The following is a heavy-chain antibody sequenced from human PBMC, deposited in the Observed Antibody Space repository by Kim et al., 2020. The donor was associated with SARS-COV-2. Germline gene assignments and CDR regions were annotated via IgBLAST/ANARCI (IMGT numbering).Heavy chain of an antibody. D-gene: IGHD1-20*01. CDR3: ARDDLTGTTYRPLDS. Sequence: SVKVSCKASRDTFSTYSISWVRLAPGQGLEWMGRIIPSIAIANYAQKFHDRVTITADKFTTTAYMELSTLRSEDTAVYYCARDDLTGTTYRPLDSWGQGTLVTVSS. J-gene: IGHJ4*02. CDR2: IIPSIAIA. V-gene: IGHV1-69*04. CDR1: RDTFSTYS.